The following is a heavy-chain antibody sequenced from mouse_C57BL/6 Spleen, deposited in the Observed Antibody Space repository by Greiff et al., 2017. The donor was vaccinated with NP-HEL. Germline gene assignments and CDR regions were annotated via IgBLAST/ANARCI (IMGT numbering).Heavy chain of an antibody. J-gene: IGHJ2*01. CDR1: GFNIKDYY. CDR3: ALQGY. Sequence: EVQLQQSGAELVKPGASVKLSCPASGFNIKDYYMHWVKQRTEQGLEWIGRIDPDDGETTYPPQFQGKATITADTSSNTAYLQLSSLTSEDTAVYYCALQGYWGQGTTLTVSS. V-gene: IGHV14-2*01. CDR2: IDPDDGET.